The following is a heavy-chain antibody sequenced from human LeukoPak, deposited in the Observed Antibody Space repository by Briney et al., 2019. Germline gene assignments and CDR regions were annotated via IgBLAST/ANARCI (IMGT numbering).Heavy chain of an antibody. CDR3: ARGLWDFDY. CDR1: GFTFDDYG. Sequence: GGSLRLSCAASGFTFDDYGMSCVRQAPGKGLEWVANIKEDGSEKNYVDSVKGRFTISRDNAKNTLHLQMNSLRAEDTAVYYCARGLWDFDYWGQGTLVTVSS. CDR2: IKEDGSEK. V-gene: IGHV3-7*01. J-gene: IGHJ4*02. D-gene: IGHD2-21*01.